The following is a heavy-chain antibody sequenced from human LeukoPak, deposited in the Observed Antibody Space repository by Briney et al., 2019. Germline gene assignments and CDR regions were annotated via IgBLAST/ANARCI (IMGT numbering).Heavy chain of an antibody. V-gene: IGHV3-7*01. J-gene: IGHJ4*02. Sequence: GGSLRLSCEASGFTFSTYWMSWVRQAPGKGLEWVANIKQDGSEKYYVDSVKGRFTISGDNAKNSLYLQMNSLRAEDTAMYYCARDSAGNDYWGQGTLVTVSS. CDR2: IKQDGSEK. CDR1: GFTFSTYW. D-gene: IGHD6-13*01. CDR3: ARDSAGNDY.